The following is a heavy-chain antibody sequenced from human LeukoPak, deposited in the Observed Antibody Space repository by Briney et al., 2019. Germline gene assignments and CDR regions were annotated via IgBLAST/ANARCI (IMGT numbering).Heavy chain of an antibody. D-gene: IGHD3-22*01. Sequence: ASVKVSCKASGYTFTSYYIHWVRQAPGQGLEWMGIINPSGGSTSYAQKFQDRVTMTRDTSTSTVYMELSSLSAEDTDVYYCARGYSSSGDYDYWGQGTLVTVSS. J-gene: IGHJ4*02. CDR3: ARGYSSSGDYDY. V-gene: IGHV1-46*01. CDR2: INPSGGST. CDR1: GYTFTSYY.